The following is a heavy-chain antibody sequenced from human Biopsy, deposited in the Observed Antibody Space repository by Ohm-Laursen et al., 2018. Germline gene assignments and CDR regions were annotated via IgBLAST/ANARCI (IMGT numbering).Heavy chain of an antibody. V-gene: IGHV4-59*02. J-gene: IGHJ5*02. CDR2: IYYSVMT. CDR1: GDSVTKYY. CDR3: ARGDYFDSNGYFWFDP. Sequence: SETLSLTCTVSGDSVTKYYWSWIRQPPGKGLEWIGHIYYSVMTNYSPSLQSRVSISVDTSRNQFSLKLNSVTAADTAVYYCARGDYFDSNGYFWFDPWGQGTLVTVSS. D-gene: IGHD3-22*01.